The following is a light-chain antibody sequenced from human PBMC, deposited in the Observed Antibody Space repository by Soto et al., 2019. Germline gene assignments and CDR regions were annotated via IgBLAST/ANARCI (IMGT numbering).Light chain of an antibody. V-gene: IGKV1-39*01. J-gene: IGKJ5*01. CDR2: AAS. CDR1: QDISAY. CDR3: QQSYSTPSIT. Sequence: DIQLTQSPSSLSASVGETVTVTCQASQDISAYLNWYQQKPGKAPKLLIYAASSLQSGVPSRFSGSGSGTDFTLTISSLQPEDFATYYCQQSYSTPSITFGQGTRLEIK.